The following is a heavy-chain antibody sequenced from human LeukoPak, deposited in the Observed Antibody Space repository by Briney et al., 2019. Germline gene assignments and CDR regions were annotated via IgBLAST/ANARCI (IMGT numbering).Heavy chain of an antibody. CDR3: ALSREAAGTVFDD. Sequence: VRTLSLSCAASGFTFSSYWMHSVRQAPRKGLVWVSRISSDGRSTTYADSVKRRFTISRDNAKNTLYLQKNSLRAEDTAVYYCALSREAAGTVFDDWRQGTVITVSS. CDR2: ISSDGRST. CDR1: GFTFSSYW. J-gene: IGHJ4*02. V-gene: IGHV3-74*03. D-gene: IGHD6-13*01.